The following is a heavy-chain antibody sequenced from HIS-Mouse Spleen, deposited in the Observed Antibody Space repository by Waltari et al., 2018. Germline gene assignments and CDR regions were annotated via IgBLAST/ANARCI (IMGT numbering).Heavy chain of an antibody. Sequence: QLQLQESGPGLVKPSETLSLTCTVSGGSIRSSSYYWGWIRQPPGKGLEWIGSIYFSGSTYYNPSLKSRVTISVDTSKNQFSLKLSSVTAADTAVYYCARRRGWFDYWGQGTLVTVSS. CDR3: ARRRGWFDY. CDR1: GGSIRSSSYY. V-gene: IGHV4-39*01. CDR2: IYFSGST. D-gene: IGHD6-19*01. J-gene: IGHJ4*02.